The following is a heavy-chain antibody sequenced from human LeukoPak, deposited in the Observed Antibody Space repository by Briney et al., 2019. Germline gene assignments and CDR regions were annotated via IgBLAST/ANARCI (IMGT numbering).Heavy chain of an antibody. V-gene: IGHV4-30-4*01. D-gene: IGHD2-2*01. CDR1: GGSISSGDYY. Sequence: PSETLSLTCTVSGGSISSGDYYWSWIRQPPGKGLEWIGYIFYSGTTYYSPSLKSRVTISIDTSKDQFSLKLSSVTAADTAVYYCARGSVNYCSSTSCSGAFDIWGQGTMVTVSS. CDR3: ARGSVNYCSSTSCSGAFDI. J-gene: IGHJ3*02. CDR2: IFYSGTT.